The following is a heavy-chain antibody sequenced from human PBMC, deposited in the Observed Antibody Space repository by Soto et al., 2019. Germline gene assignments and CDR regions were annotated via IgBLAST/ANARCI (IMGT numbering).Heavy chain of an antibody. J-gene: IGHJ6*02. D-gene: IGHD2-21*02. Sequence: QVQLQESGPGLVRPSQTLSLTCTVSGGSISSDHYHWTWIRQPPGKGLELIGYIHYSGSIYYNPSVQSRVTMSVDTSKNLFSLKLSSVTAADTAVYFCAREDDGGDRDYYGLDVWGQGTTVTVSS. CDR2: IHYSGSI. CDR1: GGSISSDHYH. V-gene: IGHV4-30-4*01. CDR3: AREDDGGDRDYYGLDV.